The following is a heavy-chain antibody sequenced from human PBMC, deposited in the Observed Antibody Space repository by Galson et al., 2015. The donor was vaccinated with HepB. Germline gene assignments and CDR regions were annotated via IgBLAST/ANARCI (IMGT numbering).Heavy chain of an antibody. V-gene: IGHV4-4*07. CDR2: IYSSGST. CDR1: GGSISGYY. J-gene: IGHJ4*02. CDR3: ARAASSSSPFDY. Sequence: SETLSLTCIVFGGSISGYYWNWIRQPAGKGLEWIGHIYSSGSTNYNPSLRSRVTMSVGTSKDQFSLRLSSVTAADTAVYYCARAASSSSPFDYWGQGTLVTVSS. D-gene: IGHD6-6*01.